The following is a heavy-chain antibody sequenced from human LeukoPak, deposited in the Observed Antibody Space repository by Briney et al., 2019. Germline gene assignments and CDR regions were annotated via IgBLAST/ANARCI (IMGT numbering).Heavy chain of an antibody. CDR1: GGSISSSSYY. D-gene: IGHD6-13*01. V-gene: IGHV4-39*01. Sequence: SQTLSLTCTVSGGSISSSSYYWGWLREPPGKGLEWFGSIYYSGSTYYNPSLKSRVTISVDTSKNQFSLKLSSVTAADTAVYYCARRPRLIAAAGSFFDYWGQGTLVTVSS. J-gene: IGHJ4*02. CDR2: IYYSGST. CDR3: ARRPRLIAAAGSFFDY.